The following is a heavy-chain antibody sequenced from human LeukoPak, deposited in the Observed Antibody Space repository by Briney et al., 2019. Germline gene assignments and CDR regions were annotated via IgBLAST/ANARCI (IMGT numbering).Heavy chain of an antibody. V-gene: IGHV3-23*01. CDR3: GRTIAQYSNSWLYYYYGLDV. CDR1: GFTFGGYA. J-gene: IGHJ6*02. CDR2: ISGGSEDS. D-gene: IGHD6-13*01. Sequence: GGSLRLSCTASGFTFGGYAMTWVRQAPGKWLEWVASISGGSEDSYYADSVKGRFTIYRDNSRSTLYLQMNSLRADDPAVYYCGRTIAQYSNSWLYYYYGLDVWGQGTTVTVSS.